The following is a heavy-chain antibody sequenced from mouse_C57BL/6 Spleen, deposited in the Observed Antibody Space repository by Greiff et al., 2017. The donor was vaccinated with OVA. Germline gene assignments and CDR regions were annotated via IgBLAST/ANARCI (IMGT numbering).Heavy chain of an antibody. J-gene: IGHJ1*03. Sequence: EVHLVESGGGLVQPGGSLKLSCAASGFTFSDSYMYWVRQTPEKRLEWVAYISNGGGSTSYPDNVKGRFTISRDNAQNTQKRQMSRRKTEDTDMDNGARHLREWYFEVWGTGTTVNVSA. CDR2: ISNGGGST. CDR3: ARHLREWYFEV. CDR1: GFTFSDSY. V-gene: IGHV5-12*01. D-gene: IGHD1-1*01.